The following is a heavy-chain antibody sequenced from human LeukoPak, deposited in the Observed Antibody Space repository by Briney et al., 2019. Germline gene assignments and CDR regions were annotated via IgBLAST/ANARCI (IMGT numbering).Heavy chain of an antibody. CDR3: ARHLSSRSVPDH. V-gene: IGHV5-10-1*01. J-gene: IGHJ5*02. CDR1: GYSFTSYW. D-gene: IGHD3-10*01. CDR2: IDPSDSYT. Sequence: GESLKISCKGSGYSFTSYWISWVRQMPGKGLEWMGKIDPSDSYTDYSPSFQGHVTISAGKSNSTAYLQWSSLKASDTAIYFCARHLSSRSVPDHWGQGTLVTVSS.